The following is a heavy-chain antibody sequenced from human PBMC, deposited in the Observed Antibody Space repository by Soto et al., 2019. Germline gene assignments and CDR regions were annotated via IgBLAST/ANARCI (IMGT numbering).Heavy chain of an antibody. J-gene: IGHJ4*02. V-gene: IGHV1-2*02. D-gene: IGHD6-19*01. CDR1: GYTFTGYY. CDR2: INPNSGDT. Sequence: VKVSCKTSGYTFTGYYIHWIRQAPGQGLEWMGWINPNSGDTNFSQEFQGRVTMTSDTSITTAYVELTRLRSDDTAVYYCARREQWLENFDYWGQGTLVTVSS. CDR3: ARREQWLENFDY.